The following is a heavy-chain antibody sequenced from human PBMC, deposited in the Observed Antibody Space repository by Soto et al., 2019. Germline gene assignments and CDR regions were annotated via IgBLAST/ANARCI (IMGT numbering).Heavy chain of an antibody. CDR2: ISYDGSNK. CDR3: AKDLMEPIAAAAQNYYYYYMDV. V-gene: IGHV3-30*18. D-gene: IGHD6-13*01. Sequence: GGSLRLSCAASGLTFGSYVAPGFTLAYYAMTWVRQAPGKGLEWVAVISYDGSNKYYADSVKGRFTISRDNSKNTLYLQMNSLRAEDTAVYYCAKDLMEPIAAAAQNYYYYYMDVWGKGTTVTVSS. J-gene: IGHJ6*03. CDR1: GLTFGSYVAPGFTLAYYA.